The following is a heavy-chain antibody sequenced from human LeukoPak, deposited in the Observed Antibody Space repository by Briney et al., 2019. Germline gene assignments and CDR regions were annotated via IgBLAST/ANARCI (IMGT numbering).Heavy chain of an antibody. CDR1: GFTFDDYA. J-gene: IGHJ6*02. CDR2: ISWNSGSI. V-gene: IGHV3-9*01. CDR3: AKSSVGQLENYYYGMDV. D-gene: IGHD6-13*01. Sequence: GRSLRLSCAASGFTFDDYAMHWVRQAPGKSLEWVSGISWNSGSIGYADSVKGRFTISRDNAKNSLYLQMNSLRAEDTALYYCAKSSVGQLENYYYGMDVWGQGTTVTVSS.